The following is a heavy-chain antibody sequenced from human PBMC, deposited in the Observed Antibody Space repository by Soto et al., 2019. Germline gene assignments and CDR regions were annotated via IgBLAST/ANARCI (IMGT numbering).Heavy chain of an antibody. CDR1: GYTFSNYG. D-gene: IGHD6-19*01. Sequence: QVQLVQSGAEVQKPGASVTVSCKTSGYTFSNYGINWVRQAPGQGLEWMGWISGYNGNTNYAQTVQGRVTMTTDTSTGTGYMELRSLKSDDTAIYYCSRFIMVGGWFDPNYYHGMDVWGQGTTVTASS. V-gene: IGHV1-18*01. CDR2: ISGYNGNT. J-gene: IGHJ6*01. CDR3: SRFIMVGGWFDPNYYHGMDV.